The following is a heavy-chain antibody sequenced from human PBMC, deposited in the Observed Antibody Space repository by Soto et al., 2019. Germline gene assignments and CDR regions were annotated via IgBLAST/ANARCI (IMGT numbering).Heavy chain of an antibody. CDR1: GFPFSSYG. V-gene: IGHV3-33*01. CDR2: IWYDGSNK. Sequence: PGGSLRLSCAASGFPFSSYGMHWVRQAPGKGLEWVAVIWYDGSNKYYADSVKGRFTISRDNAKNSLYLQMNSLRAEDTAVYYCAMQQLVGYFDYWGQGTLVTVSS. D-gene: IGHD6-13*01. CDR3: AMQQLVGYFDY. J-gene: IGHJ4*02.